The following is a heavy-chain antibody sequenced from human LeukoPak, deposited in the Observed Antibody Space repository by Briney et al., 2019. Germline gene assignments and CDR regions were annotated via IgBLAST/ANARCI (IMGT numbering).Heavy chain of an antibody. CDR1: GGSFSGYY. Sequence: KPSETLSLTCAVYGGSFSGYYWSWIRQPPGKGLEWIGEINHSGSTNYNPSLKSRVTISVDTSKNQFSLKLSSVTPEDTAVYYCARASSITMVRGVINYYFDYWGQGTLVTVSS. CDR3: ARASSITMVRGVINYYFDY. J-gene: IGHJ4*02. D-gene: IGHD3-10*01. V-gene: IGHV4-34*01. CDR2: INHSGST.